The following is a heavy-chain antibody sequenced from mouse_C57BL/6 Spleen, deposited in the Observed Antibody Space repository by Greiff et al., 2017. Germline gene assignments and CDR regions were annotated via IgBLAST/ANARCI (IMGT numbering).Heavy chain of an antibody. CDR1: GYSITSGYY. D-gene: IGHD1-1*01. J-gene: IGHJ1*03. Sequence: EVQRVESGPGLVKPSQSLSLTCSVTGYSITSGYYWNWIRQFPGNKLEWMGYISYDGSNNYNPSLKNRISITRDTSKNQFFLKLNSVTTEDTATYYCASEPGSSYWYFDVWGTGTTVTVSS. CDR3: ASEPGSSYWYFDV. V-gene: IGHV3-6*01. CDR2: ISYDGSN.